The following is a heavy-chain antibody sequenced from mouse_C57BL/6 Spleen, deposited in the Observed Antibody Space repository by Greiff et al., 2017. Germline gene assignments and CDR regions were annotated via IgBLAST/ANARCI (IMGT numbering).Heavy chain of an antibody. CDR2: LSYDGSN. J-gene: IGHJ3*01. CDR1: GYSITSGYY. CDR3: AREGAHCYGRSYTFAY. D-gene: IGHD1-1*01. Sequence: EVQLQQSGPGLVKPSPSLSLSCSVSGYSITSGYYWNWIRQLPGNKLEWMGHLSYDGSNNYNPSLKNRIPITLDTSKNQFFLKLNSVTTEDTATYYCAREGAHCYGRSYTFAYWGQGTLVTVSA. V-gene: IGHV3-6*01.